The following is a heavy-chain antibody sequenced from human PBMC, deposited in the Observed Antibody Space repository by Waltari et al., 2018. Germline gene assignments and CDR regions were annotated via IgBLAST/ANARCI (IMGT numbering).Heavy chain of an antibody. Sequence: QVQLQQWGAGLLKPSETLSLTYAVYDGSFRSYYWSWIRQPPGKGLEWIGEINHSGSTNYNPSLESRVTIPIDTSKNQFSLKLSSVTAADTAVYYCARSPNWRIAARPFDYWGQGTLVTVSS. V-gene: IGHV4-34*01. CDR2: INHSGST. D-gene: IGHD6-6*01. J-gene: IGHJ4*02. CDR3: ARSPNWRIAARPFDY. CDR1: DGSFRSYY.